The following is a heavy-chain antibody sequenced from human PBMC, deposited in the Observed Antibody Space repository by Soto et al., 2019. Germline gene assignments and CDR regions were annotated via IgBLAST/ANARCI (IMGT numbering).Heavy chain of an antibody. CDR2: IIPIFVTA. J-gene: IGHJ4*02. CDR3: AYSNLVRGVIIPTGWYFDY. V-gene: IGHV1-69*01. D-gene: IGHD3-10*01. Sequence: QVQLVQSGAEVRRPGSRLKASSRVPGAPLGSLLFSGGRRPPGKGLEGREGIIPIFVTANYAQKFQGRVTITADESTSTAYMELSSLRSEDTAEYYCAYSNLVRGVIIPTGWYFDYWGQGTLVTVSS. CDR1: GAPLGSLL.